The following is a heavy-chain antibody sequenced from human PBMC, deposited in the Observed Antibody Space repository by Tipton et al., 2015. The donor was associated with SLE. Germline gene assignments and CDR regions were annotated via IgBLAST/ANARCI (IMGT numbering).Heavy chain of an antibody. Sequence: QLVQSGAEVKKPGASVKVSCTASGYTFTSYDINWVRQAAGQGLEWMGWMNPNSGNTVYVQKFQGRVTMTRSTSMSTAYLELSSLRSDDTAVYYCAKGGAGGLFFDSWGQGTLVAVSS. D-gene: IGHD3/OR15-3a*01. CDR3: AKGGAGGLFFDS. CDR1: GYTFTSYD. V-gene: IGHV1-8*01. CDR2: MNPNSGNT. J-gene: IGHJ4*02.